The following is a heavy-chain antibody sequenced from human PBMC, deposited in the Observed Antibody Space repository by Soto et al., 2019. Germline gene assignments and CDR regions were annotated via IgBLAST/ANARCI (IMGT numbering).Heavy chain of an antibody. CDR2: ISGRGRTI. D-gene: IGHD1-26*01. CDR3: AKVGPSYHYGMDV. CDR1: GLDFTSEV. V-gene: IGHV3-23*01. Sequence: PGWSLRLSCAASGLDFTSEVMCWVRLAPGKGLVWVSSISGRGRTIDHADSIMGRLAISRHNSKNSLYLQLNNLRVDDTAVYYCAKVGPSYHYGMDVWGQGPTVTVSS. J-gene: IGHJ6*02.